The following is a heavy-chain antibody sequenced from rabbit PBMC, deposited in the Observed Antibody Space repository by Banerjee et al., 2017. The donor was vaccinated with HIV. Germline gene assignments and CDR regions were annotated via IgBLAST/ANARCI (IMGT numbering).Heavy chain of an antibody. V-gene: IGHV1S43*01. Sequence: QQQLEESGGGLVKPGGTLTLTCTTSGFSFSSGYCMCWVRQTPGKGLEWIGCIGVGSGGTNYASWAKGRFTISRSTSLNPVDLKMTSLTAADTATYFCARVIYHYDDYGDPTRLDLWGQGTLVTVS. J-gene: IGHJ3*01. CDR3: ARVIYHYDDYGDPTRLDL. CDR2: IGVGSGGT. CDR1: GFSFSSGYC. D-gene: IGHD2-1*01.